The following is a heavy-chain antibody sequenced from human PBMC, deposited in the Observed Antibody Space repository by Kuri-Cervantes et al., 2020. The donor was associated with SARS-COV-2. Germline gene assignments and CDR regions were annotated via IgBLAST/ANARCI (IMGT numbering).Heavy chain of an antibody. J-gene: IGHJ4*02. D-gene: IGHD6-6*01. CDR1: GYTFTGYY. CDR2: INPNSVGT. V-gene: IGHV1-2*02. Sequence: ASVKVSCKGSGYTFTGYYMHWVRQAPGQGLEWMGWINPNSVGTNYAQKFQGRVTMTRDTSISTAYMELSRLRSDDTAVYYCARGGIAARPSPFDYWGQGTLVTVSS. CDR3: ARGGIAARPSPFDY.